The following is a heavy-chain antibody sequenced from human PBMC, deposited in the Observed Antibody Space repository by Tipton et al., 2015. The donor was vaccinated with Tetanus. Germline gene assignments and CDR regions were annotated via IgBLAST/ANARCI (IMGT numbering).Heavy chain of an antibody. CDR1: GFTFKSYT. CDR2: SYSGGSYA. CDR3: AKVRGTLRYSFDN. Sequence: SLRLSCVASGFTFKSYTLNWVRQAPGEGLEWVSVSYSGGSYAYYADSVKGRFTISRDDSKNTLYLQMNSLRAEDTAVYYCAKVRGTLRYSFDNWGQGTLVTVSS. D-gene: IGHD1-26*01. J-gene: IGHJ4*02. V-gene: IGHV3-23*03.